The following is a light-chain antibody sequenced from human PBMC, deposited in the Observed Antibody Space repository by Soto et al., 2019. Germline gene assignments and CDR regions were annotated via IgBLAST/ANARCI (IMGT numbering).Light chain of an antibody. CDR1: RSDVGGYNY. CDR3: SSYTSSSIPYV. V-gene: IGLV2-14*01. J-gene: IGLJ1*01. CDR2: DVS. Sequence: QSALTQPASVSGSPGQSSTISCTGTRSDVGGYNYVSWYQQHPGKAPKLMIYDVSNRPSGVSNRFSGSKSGNTASLTISGLQAEDEADYYCSSYTSSSIPYVFGTGTKVTVL.